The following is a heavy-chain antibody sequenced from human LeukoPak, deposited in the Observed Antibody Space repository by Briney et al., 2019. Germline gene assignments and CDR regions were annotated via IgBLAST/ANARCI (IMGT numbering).Heavy chain of an antibody. CDR2: IIPILGIA. J-gene: IGHJ4*02. CDR1: GGTFSSYA. D-gene: IGHD6-13*01. CDR3: ARDPNSSPDY. V-gene: IGHV1-69*04. Sequence: ASVKVSCKASGGTFSSYAISWVRQAPGQGLEWMGRIIPILGIANYAQKFQGRVTITADKSTSTAYMELRSLRSDDTAVYYCARDPNSSPDYWGQGPWSPSPQ.